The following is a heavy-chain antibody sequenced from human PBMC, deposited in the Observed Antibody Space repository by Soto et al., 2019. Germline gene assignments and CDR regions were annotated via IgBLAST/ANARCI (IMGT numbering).Heavy chain of an antibody. CDR1: GGSISSYY. D-gene: IGHD2-15*01. CDR3: AREGDSLLPDWYFDY. Sequence: PSETLSLTCTVSGGSISSYYWSWIRQPPGKGLEWIGYIYYSGSTNYNPSLKSRVTISVDTSKNQFSLKLSSVTAADTAVYYCAREGDSLLPDWYFDYWGQGTLVTVSS. J-gene: IGHJ4*02. V-gene: IGHV4-59*01. CDR2: IYYSGST.